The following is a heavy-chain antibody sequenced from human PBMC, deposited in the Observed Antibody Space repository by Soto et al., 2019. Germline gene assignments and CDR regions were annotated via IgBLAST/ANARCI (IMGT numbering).Heavy chain of an antibody. J-gene: IGHJ4*02. V-gene: IGHV3-48*03. D-gene: IGHD6-19*01. CDR2: ISSIGVAT. Sequence: ESGGGLVQPGGSLRLSCAASGFTFSIHEMNWVRQAPGEGLEWVSYISSIGVATYYADSVKGRFTISRDNAKNSLFLQMNSLRAEDTAVYYCAREGRVGGIDYWGQGTPVTVSS. CDR1: GFTFSIHE. CDR3: AREGRVGGIDY.